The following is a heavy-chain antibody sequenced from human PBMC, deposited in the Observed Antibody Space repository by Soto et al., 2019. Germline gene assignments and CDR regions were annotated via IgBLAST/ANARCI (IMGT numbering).Heavy chain of an antibody. J-gene: IGHJ4*02. CDR1: GFTFSSYE. V-gene: IGHV3-48*03. D-gene: IGHD5-12*01. CDR2: ISSSGSTI. CDR3: ARERLRGWLQLHLFDY. Sequence: EVQLVESGGGLVQPGGSLRLSCAASGFTFSSYEMNWVRQAPGKGLEWVSYISSSGSTIYYADSVKGRFTISRDNAKNSLYLQMNSLRAEDTAVYYCARERLRGWLQLHLFDYWGQGTLFTVSS.